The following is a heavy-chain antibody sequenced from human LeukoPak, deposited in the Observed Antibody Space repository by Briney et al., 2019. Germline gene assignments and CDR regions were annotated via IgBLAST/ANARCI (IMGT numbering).Heavy chain of an antibody. J-gene: IGHJ4*02. V-gene: IGHV4-39*01. CDR3: ARHPPRWIRFLESSPDY. CDR2: IYYSGST. CDR1: GGSISSSSYY. Sequence: SETLSLTCTVSGGSISSSSYYWGWIRQPPGKGLEWIGSIYYSGSTYYNPSLKSRVTISVDTSKNQFSLKLSSVTAADTAVHYCARHPPRWIRFLESSPDYWGQGTLVTVSS. D-gene: IGHD3-3*01.